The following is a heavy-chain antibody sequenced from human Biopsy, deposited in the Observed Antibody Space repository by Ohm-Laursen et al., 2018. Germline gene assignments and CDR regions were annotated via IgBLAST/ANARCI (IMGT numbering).Heavy chain of an antibody. J-gene: IGHJ4*02. Sequence: SLRLSCAASGFTFTTYGMHWVRQAPGKGLEWVALISYDGSSEDYADSVKGRFTISRDNSTNTVSLLMNSLRAEDTAVFYCAKDLRRRLLVRASICEYWGQGTLVTVSS. V-gene: IGHV3-30*18. CDR3: AKDLRRRLLVRASICEY. CDR1: GFTFTTYG. CDR2: ISYDGSSE. D-gene: IGHD3-10*01.